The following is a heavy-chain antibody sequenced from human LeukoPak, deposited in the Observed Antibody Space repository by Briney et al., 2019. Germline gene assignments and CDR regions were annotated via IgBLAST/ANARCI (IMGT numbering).Heavy chain of an antibody. CDR1: GFTFSSYS. CDR2: ISYDGSNK. V-gene: IGHV3-30*03. J-gene: IGHJ3*02. D-gene: IGHD3-22*01. Sequence: PGGSLRLSCAASGFTFSSYSMNWVRQAPGKGLEWVAVISYDGSNKYYADSVKGRFTISRDNSKNTLYLQMNSLRAEDTAVYYCARDCRTYYDSSGYEDAFDIWGQGTMVTVSS. CDR3: ARDCRTYYDSSGYEDAFDI.